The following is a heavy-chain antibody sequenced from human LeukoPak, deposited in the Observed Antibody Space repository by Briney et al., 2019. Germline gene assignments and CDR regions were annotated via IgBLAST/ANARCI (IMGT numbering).Heavy chain of an antibody. CDR3: ARSRAPDY. CDR2: TNTDGRST. Sequence: GGSLRLSCAASGFTLSSYRMHWVRQAPGKGLEWVSRTNTDGRSTSYAGSVKGRFTMSRDNAKNTVYLEMNSLRAEDTAVYYCARSRAPDYWGQGTLVTVSS. V-gene: IGHV3-74*01. J-gene: IGHJ4*02. CDR1: GFTLSSYR.